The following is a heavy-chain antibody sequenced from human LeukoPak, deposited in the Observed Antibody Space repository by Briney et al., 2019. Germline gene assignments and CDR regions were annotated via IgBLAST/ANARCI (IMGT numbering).Heavy chain of an antibody. Sequence: PGGSLRLSCAAPGFTFSDYYMSWIRQAPGKGLEWVSYISSSGSTIYYADSVKGRFTISRDNAKNSLYLQMNSLRAEDTAVYYCARVSYSGSYPVDYWGQGTLVTVSS. V-gene: IGHV3-11*01. CDR1: GFTFSDYY. J-gene: IGHJ4*02. D-gene: IGHD1-26*01. CDR2: ISSSGSTI. CDR3: ARVSYSGSYPVDY.